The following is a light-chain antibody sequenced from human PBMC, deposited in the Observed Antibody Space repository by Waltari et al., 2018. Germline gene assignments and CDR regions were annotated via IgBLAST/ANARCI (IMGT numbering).Light chain of an antibody. Sequence: QSALTQPPSVSGAPRQRVTISCSGSSSNLGDSAWNWYQQFPGKSPKLVIYYDDLLPSGVSDRFSGSKSGSSASLAISGLQSEDEALYFCAAWDVNLNALIFGGGTKLTVL. CDR1: SSNLGDSA. J-gene: IGLJ2*01. CDR3: AAWDVNLNALI. V-gene: IGLV1-36*01. CDR2: YDD.